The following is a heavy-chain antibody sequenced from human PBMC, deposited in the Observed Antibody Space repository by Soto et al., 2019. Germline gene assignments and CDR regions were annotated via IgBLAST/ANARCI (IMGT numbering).Heavy chain of an antibody. D-gene: IGHD3-10*01. V-gene: IGHV3-23*01. Sequence: GGSLRLSCAASGFRFSTYGMNWVRQAAGKGLEWVSGVDFGGGTYYADSVKGHFTISRDNSKNTMFLQMNGLRGEDTAIYYCVKGTGSGDFGMDVWGQGTTVTVSS. CDR3: VKGTGSGDFGMDV. CDR1: GFRFSTYG. CDR2: VDFGGGT. J-gene: IGHJ6*02.